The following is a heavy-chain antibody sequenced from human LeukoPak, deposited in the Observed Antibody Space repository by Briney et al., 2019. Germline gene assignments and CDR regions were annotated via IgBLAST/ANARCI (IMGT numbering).Heavy chain of an antibody. V-gene: IGHV3-30-3*01. D-gene: IGHD1-7*01. CDR2: ISYDGSNK. J-gene: IGHJ6*02. CDR1: GFTFSSYA. CDR3: ARVRNWNYVRYYYYGMDV. Sequence: PGRSLRLSCAASGFTFSSYAMHWVRQAPGKGLEWVAVISYDGSNKYYADSVKGRFTISRDNSKNTLYLRMNSLRAEDTAVYYCARVRNWNYVRYYYYGMDVWGQGTTVTVSS.